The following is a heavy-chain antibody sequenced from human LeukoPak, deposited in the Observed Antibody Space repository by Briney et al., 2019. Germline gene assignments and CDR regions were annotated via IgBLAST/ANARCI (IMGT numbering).Heavy chain of an antibody. J-gene: IGHJ6*02. CDR1: GYTFTVYY. CDR2: INPNNGGT. Sequence: GASVKVSCTASGYTFTVYYIHWVRQAPGQGLEWMGRINPNNGGTNYAQKFQGRVTMTRDMSMSTAYMELSRLRSDDTAVYYCAGEYYYYYGMDVWGQGTTVTVSS. CDR3: AGEYYYYYGMDV. V-gene: IGHV1-2*06.